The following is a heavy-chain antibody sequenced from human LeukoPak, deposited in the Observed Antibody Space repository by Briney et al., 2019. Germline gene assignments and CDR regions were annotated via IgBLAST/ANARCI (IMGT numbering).Heavy chain of an antibody. CDR1: GFTVSSNY. Sequence: GGSLRLSCAASGFTVSSNYMSWVRQAPGKGLEWVSAISGSGGSTYYADSVKGRFTISRDNSKNTLYLQMNSLRAEDTAVYYCAKDRWMDFWSGETYIDYWGQGTLVTVSS. D-gene: IGHD3-3*01. CDR3: AKDRWMDFWSGETYIDY. CDR2: ISGSGGST. V-gene: IGHV3-23*01. J-gene: IGHJ4*02.